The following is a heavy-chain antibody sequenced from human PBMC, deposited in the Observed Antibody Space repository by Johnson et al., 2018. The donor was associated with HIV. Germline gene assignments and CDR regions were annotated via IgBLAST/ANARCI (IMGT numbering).Heavy chain of an antibody. CDR2: ISYDGSNK. CDR1: GFTFSSYA. J-gene: IGHJ3*02. D-gene: IGHD6-19*01. CDR3: ARDRLYRSGWYGTDAFDI. Sequence: QVQLVESGGGVVQPGRSLRLSCAASGFTFSSYAMHWVRQAPGKGLEWVAVISYDGSNKYYADSVKGRFTISRDNSKNTLYLQMNSLRGEDTAVYYCARDRLYRSGWYGTDAFDIWGQGTMVTVSS. V-gene: IGHV3-30*04.